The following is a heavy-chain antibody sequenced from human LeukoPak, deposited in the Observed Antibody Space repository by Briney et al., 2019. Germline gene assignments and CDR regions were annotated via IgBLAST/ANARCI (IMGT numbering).Heavy chain of an antibody. V-gene: IGHV3-33*01. CDR2: IWYDGSNK. D-gene: IGHD6-6*01. CDR3: ARDKDIAARHPVPSPFDY. Sequence: GGSLRLSCAASGFTFSSYGMHWVRQAPGKGLEWVAVIWYDGSNKYYADSVKGRFTISRDNSKNTLYRQINSLRGEHTAVYYCARDKDIAARHPVPSPFDYWGQGTLVTVSS. CDR1: GFTFSSYG. J-gene: IGHJ4*02.